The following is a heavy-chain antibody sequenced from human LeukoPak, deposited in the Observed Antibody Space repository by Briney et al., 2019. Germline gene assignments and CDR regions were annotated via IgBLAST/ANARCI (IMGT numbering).Heavy chain of an antibody. CDR3: AKGSIAAHDAKTTPDY. J-gene: IGHJ4*02. V-gene: IGHV3-23*01. D-gene: IGHD6-13*01. Sequence: GGSLRLSCAASGFILRSYAMSWVRQAPGKGLEWVSAISGSGGSTYYADSVRGRFTISRDNSKNTLYVQMNSLRVEDTAVYYCAKGSIAAHDAKTTPDYWGQGTLVTVSS. CDR1: GFILRSYA. CDR2: ISGSGGST.